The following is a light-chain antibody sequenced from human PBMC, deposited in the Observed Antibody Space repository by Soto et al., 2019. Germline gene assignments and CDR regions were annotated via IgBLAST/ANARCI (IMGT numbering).Light chain of an antibody. CDR1: RSDIGAYNF. J-gene: IGLJ2*01. Sequence: QSVLTQPASVSGSPGQSITISCTGTRSDIGAYNFVSWYQQHPGEVPKLMLYDVNVRPSGVSNRFSGSKSGNTASLTISGLQVEYEADYYCTSWTTSTTMIFGGGTKVTV. CDR3: TSWTTSTTMI. V-gene: IGLV2-14*03. CDR2: DVN.